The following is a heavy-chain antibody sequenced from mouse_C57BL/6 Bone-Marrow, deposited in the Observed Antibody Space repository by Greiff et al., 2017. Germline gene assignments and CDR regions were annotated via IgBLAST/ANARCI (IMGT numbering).Heavy chain of an antibody. CDR2: ISSGGDYI. CDR1: GFTFSSYA. V-gene: IGHV5-9-1*02. Sequence: EVMLVESGEGLVKPGGSLKLSCAASGFTFSSYAMSWVRQTPETRLEWVAYISSGGDYIYYADTVKGRFTISRDNARNTLYLQMSSLKSEDTAMYYCTRENLRYCFDYWGQGTTLTVSS. J-gene: IGHJ2*01. D-gene: IGHD1-1*01. CDR3: TRENLRYCFDY.